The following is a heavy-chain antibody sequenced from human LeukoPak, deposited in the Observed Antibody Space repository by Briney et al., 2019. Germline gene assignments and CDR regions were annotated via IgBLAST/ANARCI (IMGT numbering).Heavy chain of an antibody. D-gene: IGHD3-16*02. Sequence: SETLSLTCTVSGGSISSSSYYWGWIRQPPGKGLEWIGSIYYSGSTYYNPSLKSRVTISVDTSKNQFSLKLSSVTAADTAVYYCAITNYDYVWGSYRYRETYFDYWGQGTLVTVSS. V-gene: IGHV4-39*01. CDR2: IYYSGST. CDR1: GGSISSSSYY. J-gene: IGHJ4*02. CDR3: AITNYDYVWGSYRYRETYFDY.